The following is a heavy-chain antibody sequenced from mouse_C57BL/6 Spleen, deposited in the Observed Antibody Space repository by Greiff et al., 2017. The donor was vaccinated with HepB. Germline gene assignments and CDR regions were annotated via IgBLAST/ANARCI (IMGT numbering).Heavy chain of an antibody. Sequence: EVQGVESGPSLVRPSQTLSLTCTVTGFSINSDCYWIWIRQFPGNKLEYIGYTFYSGITYYNPSLESRTYITRDTSKNQFSLKLSSVTTEDTATYYCARGSSYWYFDVWGTGTTVTVSS. V-gene: IGHV3-3*01. CDR2: TFYSGIT. CDR1: GFSINSDCY. J-gene: IGHJ1*03. CDR3: ARGSSYWYFDV. D-gene: IGHD1-1*01.